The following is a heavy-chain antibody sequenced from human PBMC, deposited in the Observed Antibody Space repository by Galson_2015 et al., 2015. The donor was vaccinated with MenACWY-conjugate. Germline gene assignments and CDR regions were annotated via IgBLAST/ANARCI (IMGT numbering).Heavy chain of an antibody. Sequence: SLRLSCAASGFTFSSYGMHWVRQAPGKGLEWVAVIWSDGRNENYADSVKGRFTISRDNSKNTLYLQMNSLRAEDTAIYYCARDQVAGSLGDLLDWGQGTLVTVSP. CDR2: IWSDGRNE. D-gene: IGHD6-19*01. V-gene: IGHV3-33*01. J-gene: IGHJ4*02. CDR1: GFTFSSYG. CDR3: ARDQVAGSLGDLLD.